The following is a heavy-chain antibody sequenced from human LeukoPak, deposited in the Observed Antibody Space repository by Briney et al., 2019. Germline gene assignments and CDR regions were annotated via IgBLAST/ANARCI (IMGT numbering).Heavy chain of an antibody. CDR2: INNDGSST. J-gene: IGHJ4*02. CDR1: GFTFDDYA. CDR3: ARDLSSSLDY. D-gene: IGHD6-6*01. Sequence: PGGSLRLSCEASGFTFDDYAMHWVRQAPGKGLVWVSHINNDGSSTNYADSVKGRLTISRDNGKNTLYLQMNSLRAEDTAVYYCARDLSSSLDYWGQGILVTVSS. V-gene: IGHV3-74*01.